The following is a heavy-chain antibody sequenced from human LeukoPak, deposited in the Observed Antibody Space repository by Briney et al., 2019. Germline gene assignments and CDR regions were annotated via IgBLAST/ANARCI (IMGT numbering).Heavy chain of an antibody. CDR2: ISGSGGST. Sequence: GGSLRLSCAASGFTFSSYAMSWVRQAPGKGLEWVSGISGSGGSTYYADSVKGHFTISRDNSKNTLFLQMNSLRAEDTAVYYCAKDRAYYYDSSGYNFDYWGQGTLVTVSS. V-gene: IGHV3-23*01. J-gene: IGHJ4*02. D-gene: IGHD3-22*01. CDR1: GFTFSSYA. CDR3: AKDRAYYYDSSGYNFDY.